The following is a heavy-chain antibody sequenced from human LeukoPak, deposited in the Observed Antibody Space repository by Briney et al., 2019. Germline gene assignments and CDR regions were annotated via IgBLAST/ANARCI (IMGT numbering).Heavy chain of an antibody. J-gene: IGHJ5*02. Sequence: ASETLSLTCTVSGGSISSYYWSWIRQPPGKGLEWIGYIYYSGSTNYNPSLKSRVTISVDTSKNQFSLKLSSVTAADTAVYYCAREFDSGPLGWFDPWGQGTLVTVSS. D-gene: IGHD5-12*01. CDR1: GGSISSYY. CDR2: IYYSGST. CDR3: AREFDSGPLGWFDP. V-gene: IGHV4-59*01.